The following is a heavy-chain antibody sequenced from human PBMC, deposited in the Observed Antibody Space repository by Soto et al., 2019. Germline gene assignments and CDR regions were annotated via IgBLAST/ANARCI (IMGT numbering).Heavy chain of an antibody. CDR2: MQPSTGRT. CDR1: GYSFTSLD. Sequence: QVQLVQSGAEVREPGASVKVSCKASGYSFTSLDINWVRQTAGQGFEWMRWMQPSTGRTGYAQKFQGRVTMTRDTSINTAYMELTTLTSDDTALYYCARGVSAGVDYWGQGNLVTVSS. V-gene: IGHV1-8*01. D-gene: IGHD1-26*01. J-gene: IGHJ4*02. CDR3: ARGVSAGVDY.